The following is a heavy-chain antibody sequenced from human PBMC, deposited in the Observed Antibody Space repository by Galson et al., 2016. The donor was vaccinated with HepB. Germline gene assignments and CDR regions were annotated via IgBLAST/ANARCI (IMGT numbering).Heavy chain of an antibody. CDR2: ISGSSGNT. Sequence: SLRLSCAGSGFTFSTYAMFWVRQAPGKGLEWVSGISGSSGNTYYADSVRGRFTISRDNSKNTLYLQMNSLRAEDTAVYYCAKGRAAGSFDYWGQGTLVTVSS. D-gene: IGHD6-13*01. CDR1: GFTFSTYA. CDR3: AKGRAAGSFDY. V-gene: IGHV3-23*01. J-gene: IGHJ4*02.